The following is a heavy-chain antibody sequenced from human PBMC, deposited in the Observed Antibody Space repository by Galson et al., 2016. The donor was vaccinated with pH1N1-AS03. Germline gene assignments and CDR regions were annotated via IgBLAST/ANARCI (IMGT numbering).Heavy chain of an antibody. CDR2: INSDGSGT. CDR1: GVTFSYYW. Sequence: SLRLSCAASGVTFSYYWMHWVRQAPGKGLVWVSGINSDGSGTMYADSVKGRFTISRDNARNTLYLQMNSLRAEDTAIYYCSRDPRTAFDIVGQGTTISVS. CDR3: SRDPRTAFDI. V-gene: IGHV3-74*03. J-gene: IGHJ3*02.